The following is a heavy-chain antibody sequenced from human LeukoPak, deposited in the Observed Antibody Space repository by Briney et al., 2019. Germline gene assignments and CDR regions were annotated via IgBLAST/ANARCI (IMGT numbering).Heavy chain of an antibody. V-gene: IGHV4-30-4*07. CDR2: IHDSGST. CDR3: ARVVAAAGNNWFDP. J-gene: IGHJ5*02. D-gene: IGHD6-13*01. Sequence: SETLSLTCAVSGGSISSGGYSWSWIRQTPGKGLEWIAYIHDSGSTYNNPSLKSRISISIDTSKNQFSLKLNSVTAADTAVYYCARVVAAAGNNWFDPWGQGTLATVSS. CDR1: GGSISSGGYS.